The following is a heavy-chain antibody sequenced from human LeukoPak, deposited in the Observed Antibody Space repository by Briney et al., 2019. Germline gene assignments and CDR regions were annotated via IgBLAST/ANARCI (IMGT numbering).Heavy chain of an antibody. CDR3: ARGYDSGGYYAYFDY. V-gene: IGHV4-30-2*01. Sequence: SETLSLTCAVSGGSISSGGYSWSWIRQPPGKGLEWIGYIYHSGSTYYNPSLKSRVTISVDTSRNQFSLKLSSVTAADTAVYYCARGYDSGGYYAYFDYWGQGALVTVSS. CDR2: IYHSGST. CDR1: GGSISSGGYS. D-gene: IGHD3-22*01. J-gene: IGHJ4*02.